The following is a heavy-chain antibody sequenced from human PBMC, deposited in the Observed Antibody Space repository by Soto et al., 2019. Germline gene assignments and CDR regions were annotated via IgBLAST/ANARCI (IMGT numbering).Heavy chain of an antibody. CDR1: GGSISSSSYY. J-gene: IGHJ6*02. Sequence: QLQLQESGPGLVKPSETLSLTCTVSGGSISSSSYYWGWIRQPPGKGLEWIGSIYYSGSTYYNPSLKSRVTISVDTSKNQFSLKLSSVTAADTAVYYCARQVGSITIFGVVTPSLYYYYGMDVWGQGTTVTVSS. V-gene: IGHV4-39*01. D-gene: IGHD3-3*01. CDR3: ARQVGSITIFGVVTPSLYYYYGMDV. CDR2: IYYSGST.